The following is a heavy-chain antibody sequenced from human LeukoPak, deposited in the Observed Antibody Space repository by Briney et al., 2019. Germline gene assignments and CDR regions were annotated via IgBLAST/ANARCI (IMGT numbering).Heavy chain of an antibody. V-gene: IGHV3-30*03. D-gene: IGHD3-22*01. J-gene: IGHJ4*02. CDR3: ARDGGYYDSSGYFDY. CDR1: GFTFSSYG. Sequence: PGRSLRLSCAASGFTFSSYGMHWVRQAPGKGLVWVAVISYDGSNKYYADSVKGRFTISRDNSKNTLYLQMNSLRAEDTAVYYCARDGGYYDSSGYFDYWGQGTLVTVSS. CDR2: ISYDGSNK.